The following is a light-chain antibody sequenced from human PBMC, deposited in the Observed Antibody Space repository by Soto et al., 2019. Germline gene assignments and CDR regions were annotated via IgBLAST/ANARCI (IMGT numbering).Light chain of an antibody. J-gene: IGKJ5*01. CDR1: QDISNY. CDR3: QQYSHLIT. Sequence: DIHMTQSPSSLSASVGDRVTITCQANQDISNYLNWYQQKPGKAPRLLIFDAFSLETGVPSRFSGSGSGTDFTFTISSLQPEDIATYYCQQYSHLITFGQGTRLEIK. V-gene: IGKV1-33*01. CDR2: DAF.